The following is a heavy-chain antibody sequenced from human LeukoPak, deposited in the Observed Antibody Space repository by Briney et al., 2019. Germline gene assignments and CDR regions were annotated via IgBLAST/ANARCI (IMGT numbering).Heavy chain of an antibody. CDR3: ARDYGSGSYYYFDY. CDR2: ISYDGSNE. V-gene: IGHV3-30*04. Sequence: GGSLRLSCAASGFTFSSYVMHWVRQAPGKGLEWVAIISYDGSNEYYADSVKGRFTISRDNSKNTLYLQMNSLRAEDTAVYYCARDYGSGSYYYFDYWGQGTLVTVSS. D-gene: IGHD3-10*01. J-gene: IGHJ4*02. CDR1: GFTFSSYV.